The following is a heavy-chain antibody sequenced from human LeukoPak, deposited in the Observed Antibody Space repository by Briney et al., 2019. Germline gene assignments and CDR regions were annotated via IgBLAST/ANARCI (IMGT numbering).Heavy chain of an antibody. CDR1: GYTLTELS. Sequence: GASVKVSCKVSGYTLTELSMHWVRQAPGKGLEWMGGFDPEDGETIYAQKFQGRVTMTEDTSTDTAYMELSSLRSEDTAVYYCATGGTMATIRDSGYPPSEYWGQGTLVTVSS. CDR2: FDPEDGET. J-gene: IGHJ4*02. V-gene: IGHV1-24*01. D-gene: IGHD3-22*01. CDR3: ATGGTMATIRDSGYPPSEY.